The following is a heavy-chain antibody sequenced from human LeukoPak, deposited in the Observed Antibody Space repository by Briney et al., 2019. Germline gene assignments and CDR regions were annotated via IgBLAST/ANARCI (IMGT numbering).Heavy chain of an antibody. J-gene: IGHJ6*04. CDR3: AELGITMIGGV. V-gene: IGHV3-21*01. CDR2: ISSSSSYI. D-gene: IGHD3-10*02. Sequence: PGGSLRLSCAASGFTFSSYSMNWVRQAPGKGLEWVSSISSSSSYIHYADSVRGRFTISRDNAKNSLYLQMNSLRAEDTAVYYCAELGITMIGGVWGKGTTVTISS. CDR1: GFTFSSYS.